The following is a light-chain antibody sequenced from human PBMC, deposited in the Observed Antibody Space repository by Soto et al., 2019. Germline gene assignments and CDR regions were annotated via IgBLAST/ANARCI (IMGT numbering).Light chain of an antibody. Sequence: QSVLTRPPSASGSPGQSVTISCTGTSSDVGGYNYVSWYQQHPGKAPKLMIYEVSKRPSGVPDRFSGSKSGNTASLTVSGLQAEDEADYYCSSYAGSNNFVFGPGTKVTVL. V-gene: IGLV2-8*01. J-gene: IGLJ1*01. CDR1: SSDVGGYNY. CDR3: SSYAGSNNFV. CDR2: EVS.